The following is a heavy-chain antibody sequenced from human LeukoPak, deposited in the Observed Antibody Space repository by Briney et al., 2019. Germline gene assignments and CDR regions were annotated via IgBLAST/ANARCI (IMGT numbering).Heavy chain of an antibody. CDR1: GGSISSSNW. J-gene: IGHJ4*02. CDR3: ASGGAVAGTGFPFDY. D-gene: IGHD6-19*01. CDR2: IYHSGST. Sequence: SGTLSLTCAVSGGSISSSNWWSWVRQPPGKGLEWIGEIYHSGSTNYNPSLKSRVTISIDKSKNQFSLKLSSVTAVDTAVYYCASGGAVAGTGFPFDYWGQGTLVTVSS. V-gene: IGHV4-4*02.